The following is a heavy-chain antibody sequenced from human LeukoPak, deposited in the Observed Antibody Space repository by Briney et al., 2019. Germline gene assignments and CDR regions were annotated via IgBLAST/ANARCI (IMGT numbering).Heavy chain of an antibody. Sequence: ASVKVSCKASAGTFSSYAIRWVRQAPGQGLEWMGWIRVYNGDTNYAQKLQGRVTMTTDTSTSTAYMELRSLRSADTAVYYCATGYCSSTNCRIYYWGQGTLVSVSS. CDR1: AGTFSSYA. D-gene: IGHD2-2*03. J-gene: IGHJ4*02. CDR3: ATGYCSSTNCRIYY. V-gene: IGHV1-18*01. CDR2: IRVYNGDT.